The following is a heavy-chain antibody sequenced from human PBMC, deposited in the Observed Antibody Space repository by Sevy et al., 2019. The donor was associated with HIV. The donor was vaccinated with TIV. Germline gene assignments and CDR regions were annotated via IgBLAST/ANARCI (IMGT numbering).Heavy chain of an antibody. Sequence: ASVKVSCKASGGTFSSYAISWVRQAPGQGLEWMGGIIPIFGTANYAQKFQGRVTITADKSTSTAYMGLGSLRSEDTAVYYCAGGTYYDSSGLPFYYYYYYMDVWGKGTTVTVSS. CDR1: GGTFSSYA. CDR3: AGGTYYDSSGLPFYYYYYYMDV. V-gene: IGHV1-69*06. J-gene: IGHJ6*03. CDR2: IIPIFGTA. D-gene: IGHD3-22*01.